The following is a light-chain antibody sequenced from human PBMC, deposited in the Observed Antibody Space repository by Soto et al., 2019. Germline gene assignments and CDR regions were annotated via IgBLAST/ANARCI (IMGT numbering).Light chain of an antibody. J-gene: IGLJ2*01. CDR3: AAWHDTLSGVV. Sequence: QSALTQPPSASGTPGQRVTISCSGSSSNIGSNYVYWYQQLPGTAPKLLIYRNNQRPSGVPDRFSGSKSGTSASLAISGLRSEDEADYYWAAWHDTLSGVVFGGGTKLTFL. CDR2: RNN. CDR1: SSNIGSNY. V-gene: IGLV1-47*01.